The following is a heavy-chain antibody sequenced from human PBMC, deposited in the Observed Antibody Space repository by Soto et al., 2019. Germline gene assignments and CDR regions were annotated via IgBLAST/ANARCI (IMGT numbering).Heavy chain of an antibody. J-gene: IGHJ4*02. CDR3: VKEIAAAQ. Sequence: EVQLVESGGALVQPGGSLRLTCATSGFTFSNYWMTWVRQAPGKGLEWVANINKDGSQKSFVDSVKGRFTISRDNAKSSLYLQMNSLRAEDTAIYYCVKEIAAAQWGQGTLVTVYS. CDR1: GFTFSNYW. CDR2: INKDGSQK. V-gene: IGHV3-7*01. D-gene: IGHD6-25*01.